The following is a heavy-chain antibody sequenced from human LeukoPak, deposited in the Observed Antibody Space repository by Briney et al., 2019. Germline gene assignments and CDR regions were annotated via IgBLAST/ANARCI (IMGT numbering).Heavy chain of an antibody. CDR3: AKDLARGNGMTTAFDY. V-gene: IGHV3-74*01. CDR1: GFTFSSYW. CDR2: INSDGSST. J-gene: IGHJ4*02. D-gene: IGHD4-11*01. Sequence: TGGSLRLSCAAAGFTFSSYWMHWVRQAPGKGLAWVSRINSDGSSTSYADSVKGRFTISRDNAKNTLSLQMNSLRAEDMAVYYCAKDLARGNGMTTAFDYWGQGTLVTVSS.